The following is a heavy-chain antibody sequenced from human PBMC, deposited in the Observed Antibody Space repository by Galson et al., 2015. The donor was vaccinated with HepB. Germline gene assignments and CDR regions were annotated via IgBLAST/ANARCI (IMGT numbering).Heavy chain of an antibody. Sequence: SVKVSCKASGGTFSSYAISWVRQAPGQGLEWMGGIIPIFGTANYAQKFQGRVTITADESTSTAYMELSSLRSEDTAVYYCARDDSDSYGFRYFDYWGQGTLVTVSS. CDR2: IIPIFGTA. CDR3: ARDDSDSYGFRYFDY. J-gene: IGHJ4*02. D-gene: IGHD5-18*01. V-gene: IGHV1-69*13. CDR1: GGTFSSYA.